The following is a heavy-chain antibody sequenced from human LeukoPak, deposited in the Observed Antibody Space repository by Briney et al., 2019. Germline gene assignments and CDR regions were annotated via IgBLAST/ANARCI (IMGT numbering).Heavy chain of an antibody. V-gene: IGHV3-23*01. CDR3: ARVRYGELDV. J-gene: IGHJ6*02. D-gene: IGHD4-17*01. Sequence: GGSLRLSCAASGFTFSSYAMSWVRQAQGKGLEWVSSMSGSGGSTYYAHSVKGRFTISRDDSKNTLYLQMNSLRAEDTAVYYCARVRYGELDVWGQGTTVTVSS. CDR1: GFTFSSYA. CDR2: MSGSGGST.